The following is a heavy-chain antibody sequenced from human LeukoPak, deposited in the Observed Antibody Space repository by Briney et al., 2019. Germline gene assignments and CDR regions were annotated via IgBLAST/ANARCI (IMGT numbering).Heavy chain of an antibody. CDR2: IIPIFGTA. CDR3: AKNTVTPSRTWYYFDS. V-gene: IGHV1-69*13. D-gene: IGHD4-11*01. CDR1: GGTFSNNT. J-gene: IGHJ4*02. Sequence: SVKVSCKASGGTFSNNTINWVRQAPVQGLEWMGGIIPIFGTANYAQKFQGSVSITADESTRTAYMELYSLRSDDTAVYYCAKNTVTPSRTWYYFDSWGQGTLVTVSS.